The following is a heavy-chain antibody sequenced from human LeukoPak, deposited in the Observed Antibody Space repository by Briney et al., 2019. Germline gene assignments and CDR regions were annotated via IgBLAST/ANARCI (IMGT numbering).Heavy chain of an antibody. J-gene: IGHJ3*02. CDR3: ARVESYPLRNAFDI. D-gene: IGHD1-14*01. Sequence: ASVKVSCKASGYTFTSYYMHWVRQAPGQGLEWMGIINPSGGSTSYAQKFQGRVTMTRDTSKNQFSLKLSSVTAADTAVYYCARVESYPLRNAFDIWGQGTMVTVSS. CDR1: GYTFTSYY. CDR2: INPSGGST. V-gene: IGHV1-46*01.